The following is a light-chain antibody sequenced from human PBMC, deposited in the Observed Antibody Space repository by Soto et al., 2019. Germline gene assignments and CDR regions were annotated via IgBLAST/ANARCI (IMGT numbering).Light chain of an antibody. CDR3: QQYTGQPTT. Sequence: EIWLTQSPATLSLSPGERATLSCGASQSVSSTYLAWCQQRTGQAPRLRIYGASTRAAGIPERLSGSGYGTDFTLTITRIEPEDSEVYFCQQYTGQPTTFGHGTRLEIK. CDR2: GAS. CDR1: QSVSSTY. V-gene: IGKV3-20*01. J-gene: IGKJ5*01.